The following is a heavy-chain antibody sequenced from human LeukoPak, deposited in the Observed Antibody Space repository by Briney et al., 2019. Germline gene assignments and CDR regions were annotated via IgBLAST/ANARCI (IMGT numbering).Heavy chain of an antibody. CDR3: ARMYYYDTSDPNWFDP. CDR2: MNPNSGNT. J-gene: IGHJ5*02. V-gene: IGHV1-8*01. CDR1: GYTFTSYD. D-gene: IGHD3-22*01. Sequence: ASVKVSCKASGYTFTSYDINWVRPATGQGLEWMGWMNPNSGNTGYAQKFQDRVTMTRNTSISTAYMEVSSLRSEDTAVYYCARMYYYDTSDPNWFDPWGQGTLVTVSS.